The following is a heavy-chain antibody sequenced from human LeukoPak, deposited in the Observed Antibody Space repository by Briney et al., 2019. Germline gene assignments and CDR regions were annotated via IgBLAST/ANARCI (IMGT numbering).Heavy chain of an antibody. J-gene: IGHJ4*02. V-gene: IGHV3-9*01. CDR3: AKAAGGGWYYFDY. CDR2: ISWNSGSI. CDR1: GFTFDDYA. D-gene: IGHD6-19*01. Sequence: GGSLRLSCAASGFTFDDYAMHWVRQAPGKGLEWVSGISWNSGSIGYADSVKGRFTISRDNAKNSLYLQMNSLRAEDTALYYCAKAAGGGWYYFDYWGQGTLVTVSS.